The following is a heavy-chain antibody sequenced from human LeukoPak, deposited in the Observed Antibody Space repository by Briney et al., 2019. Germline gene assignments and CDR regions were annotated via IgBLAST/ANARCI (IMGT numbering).Heavy chain of an antibody. J-gene: IGHJ4*02. D-gene: IGHD1-7*01. CDR1: GGSISSSSYY. Sequence: SETLSLTCTVSGGSISSSSYYWGWIRQPPGKGLEWIGYIYYNGITNYNPSLKSRVTISLDTSKNQFSLRLNSVTAADTAVYYCARHGNWNSKQYYFDYWGQGTLVTVSS. V-gene: IGHV4-61*05. CDR3: ARHGNWNSKQYYFDY. CDR2: IYYNGIT.